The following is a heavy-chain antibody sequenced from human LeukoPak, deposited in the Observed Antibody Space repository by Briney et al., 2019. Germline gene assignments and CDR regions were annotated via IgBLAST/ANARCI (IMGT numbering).Heavy chain of an antibody. CDR3: ARGDPQGYCSSTSCYGAGICYYYGMDV. Sequence: ASVKVSCKASGYTFTSYAMHWVRQAPGQRLEWMGWINAGNGNTKYSQKFQGRVTIARDTSASTAYMELSSLRSEDTAVYYCARGDPQGYCSSTSCYGAGICYYYGMDVWGKGTTVTVSS. CDR2: INAGNGNT. D-gene: IGHD2-2*01. J-gene: IGHJ6*04. CDR1: GYTFTSYA. V-gene: IGHV1-3*01.